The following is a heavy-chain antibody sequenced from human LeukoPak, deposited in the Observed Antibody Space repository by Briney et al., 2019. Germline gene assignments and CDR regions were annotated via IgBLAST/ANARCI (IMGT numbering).Heavy chain of an antibody. CDR3: ARGGTTVAGTFWFDP. J-gene: IGHJ5*02. CDR1: GGSIGSGNW. V-gene: IGHV4-4*02. D-gene: IGHD6-19*01. CDR2: IYHSGST. Sequence: SETLSLTCTVSGGSIGSGNWWSWVRQPPGKGLEWIGEIYHSGSTNYNSSLKSRVTISVDKSKNQFSLKLSSVTAADTAMYYCARGGTTVAGTFWFDPWGQGTLVTVSS.